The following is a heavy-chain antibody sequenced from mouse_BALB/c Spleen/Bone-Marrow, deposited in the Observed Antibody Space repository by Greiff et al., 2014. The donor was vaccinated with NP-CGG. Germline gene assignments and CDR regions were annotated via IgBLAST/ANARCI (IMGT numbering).Heavy chain of an antibody. Sequence: EVHLVESGPGLVEPSQSLSLTCTVTGYSITSAYAWNWIRQFPGNNLEWMGYISSSGLTSYNPSLKGRISIARDTSKNQFFLQLNSVTTEDTATYYCARSGNFFDFWGQGTTLTVSS. CDR1: GYSITSAYA. J-gene: IGHJ2*01. D-gene: IGHD1-3*01. CDR3: ARSGNFFDF. CDR2: ISSSGLT. V-gene: IGHV3-2*02.